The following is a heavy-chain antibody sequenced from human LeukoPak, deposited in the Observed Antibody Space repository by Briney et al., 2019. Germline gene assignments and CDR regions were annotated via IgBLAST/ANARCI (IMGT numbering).Heavy chain of an antibody. CDR3: ARDLGDY. CDR2: IYSSGTT. J-gene: IGHJ4*02. Sequence: KSSETLSLTCSVSGGSINFYYWSWIRQPAGKGLEWIGRIYSSGTTNYNPSLESRVIMSVDTSKNQFSLKLTSVTAADTAVYYCARDLGDYWGQGTLVTVS. V-gene: IGHV4-4*07. CDR1: GGSINFYY.